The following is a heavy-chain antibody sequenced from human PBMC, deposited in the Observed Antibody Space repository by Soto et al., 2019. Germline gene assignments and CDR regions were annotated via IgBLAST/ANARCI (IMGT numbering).Heavy chain of an antibody. CDR2: IYYSGST. D-gene: IGHD3-22*01. V-gene: IGHV4-59*01. CDR3: ARGRGSYDSSGYLEYFQH. J-gene: IGHJ1*01. Sequence: TSETLSLTCTVSGGSISSYYWSWIRQPPGKGLEWIGYIYYSGSTNYNPSLKSRVTISVDTSKNQFSLKLSSVTAADTAVYYCARGRGSYDSSGYLEYFQHWGQRIPVT. CDR1: GGSISSYY.